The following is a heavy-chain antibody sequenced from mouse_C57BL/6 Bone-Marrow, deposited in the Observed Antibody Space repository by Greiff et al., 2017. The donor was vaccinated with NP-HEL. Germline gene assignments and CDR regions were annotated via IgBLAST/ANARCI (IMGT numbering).Heavy chain of an antibody. CDR3: AKIRHWYYYAMDY. CDR2: IYPGDGDT. D-gene: IGHD3-2*02. J-gene: IGHJ4*01. Sequence: QVQLQQSGAELVKPGASVKISCKASGYAFSSYWMNWVKQRPGKGLEWIGQIYPGDGDTNYNGKFKGKATLTADKSSSTAYMQLSSLTAEDSAVYFCAKIRHWYYYAMDYWGQGTSVTVSS. CDR1: GYAFSSYW. V-gene: IGHV1-80*01.